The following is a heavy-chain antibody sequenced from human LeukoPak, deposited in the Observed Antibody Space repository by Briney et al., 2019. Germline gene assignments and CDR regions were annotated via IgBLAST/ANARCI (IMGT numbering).Heavy chain of an antibody. CDR2: ISSISSYI. CDR1: GFTFSSYS. CDR3: ARENHGDYVGFRWFDP. D-gene: IGHD4-17*01. J-gene: IGHJ5*02. V-gene: IGHV3-21*01. Sequence: PGGSLRLSCAASGFTFSSYSMNWVRQAPGKGLEWVSSISSISSYIYYADSVKGRFTISRDNAKNSLYLQMNSLRAEDTAVYYCARENHGDYVGFRWFDPWGQGTLVTVSS.